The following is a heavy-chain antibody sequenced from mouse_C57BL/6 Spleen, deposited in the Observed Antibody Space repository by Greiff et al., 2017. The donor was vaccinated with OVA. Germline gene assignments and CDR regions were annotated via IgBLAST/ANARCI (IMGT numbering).Heavy chain of an antibody. Sequence: EVQLQQSGPELVKPGASVKISCKASGYTFTDYYMNWVKQSHGKSLEWIGDINPNNGGTSYNQKFKGKATLTVDKSSSTAYMELRSLTSEDSAVYYCARYPPSRMDYWGQGTSVTVSS. CDR1: GYTFTDYY. J-gene: IGHJ4*01. CDR2: INPNNGGT. V-gene: IGHV1-26*01. CDR3: ARYPPSRMDY.